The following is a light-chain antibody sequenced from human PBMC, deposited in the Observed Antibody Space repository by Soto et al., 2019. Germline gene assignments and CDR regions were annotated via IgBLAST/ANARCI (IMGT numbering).Light chain of an antibody. CDR1: SGDIGSYNY. J-gene: IGLJ2*01. Sequence: QSALTQPRSVSGSPGQSVTISCTGPSGDIGSYNYVSWYYQHPGKAPKVVLFDVSERPSGVPDRFSGSKSGHTASLTISGLQSEDEADYYCSSYTSSSTLVLGGGTQLTVL. V-gene: IGLV2-11*01. CDR3: SSYTSSSTLV. CDR2: DVS.